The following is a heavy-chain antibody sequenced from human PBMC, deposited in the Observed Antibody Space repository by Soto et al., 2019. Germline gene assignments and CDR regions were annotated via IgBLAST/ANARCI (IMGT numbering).Heavy chain of an antibody. D-gene: IGHD3-3*01. CDR1: GGSISSYY. CDR3: ARDQIYDFWSGYYRGGWFDP. V-gene: IGHV4-59*01. Sequence: SETLSLTCTVSGGSISSYYWSWIRQPPGKGQEWIGYIYYSGSTNYNPSLKSRVTISVDTSKNQFSLKLSSVTAADTAVYYCARDQIYDFWSGYYRGGWFDPWGQGTLVTVSS. CDR2: IYYSGST. J-gene: IGHJ5*02.